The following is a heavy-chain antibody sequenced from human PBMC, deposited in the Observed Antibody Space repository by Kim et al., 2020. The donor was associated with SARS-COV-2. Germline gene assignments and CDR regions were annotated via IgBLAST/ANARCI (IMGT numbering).Heavy chain of an antibody. CDR1: GYTFAKKG. D-gene: IGHD3-16*01. J-gene: IGHJ4*01. V-gene: IGHV1-18*01. CDR3: AREGRGGITRGEDYFD. CDR2: SSPYNDNT. Sequence: ASVKVSCKASGYTFAKKGINWVRQAPGQGLEWMGWSSPYNDNTNIAQDFRDRVSMTTEKVTTTAYMELRNLRAEDTTGNICAREGRGGITRGEDYFD.